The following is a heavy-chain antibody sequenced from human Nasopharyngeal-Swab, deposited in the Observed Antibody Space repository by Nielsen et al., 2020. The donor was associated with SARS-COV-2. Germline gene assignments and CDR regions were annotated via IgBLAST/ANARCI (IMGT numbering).Heavy chain of an antibody. CDR2: IYYSGST. D-gene: IGHD6-19*01. CDR3: ARGGSGWSTTFDY. Sequence: WSRQRPGKGLEWIGYIYYSGSTNYNPSLKSRVTISVDTSKNQFSLKLSSVTAADTAVYYCARGGSGWSTTFDYWGQGTLVTVSS. V-gene: IGHV4-59*01. J-gene: IGHJ4*02.